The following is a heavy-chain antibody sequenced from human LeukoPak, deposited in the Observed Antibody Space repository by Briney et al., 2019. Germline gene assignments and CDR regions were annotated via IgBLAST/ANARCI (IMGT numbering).Heavy chain of an antibody. V-gene: IGHV3-23*01. Sequence: GGSLRLSCAASGFTFSSYGMSWVRQAPGKGLEWVSGISGSGDSTNYADSVKGRFTISRDNSENMLFLQMNFLRVEDTAIYFCAKVGGVIVAGTTAFDNWGQGTLVIVPS. CDR3: AKVGGVIVAGTTAFDN. D-gene: IGHD6-19*01. J-gene: IGHJ4*02. CDR1: GFTFSSYG. CDR2: ISGSGDST.